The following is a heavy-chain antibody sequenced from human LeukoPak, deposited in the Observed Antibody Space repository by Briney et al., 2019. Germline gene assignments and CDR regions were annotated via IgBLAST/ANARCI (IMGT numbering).Heavy chain of an antibody. Sequence: SETLSLTCTVSGGSISSYYWSWIRQPPGKGLEWIGYIYYSGSTNYNPSLKSRVTISVDTSKNQFSLKLSSVTAADTAVYYCASTISRGSAFDIWGQGTMVTVSS. CDR3: ASTISRGSAFDI. J-gene: IGHJ3*02. D-gene: IGHD3-3*01. CDR2: IYYSGST. V-gene: IGHV4-59*01. CDR1: GGSISSYY.